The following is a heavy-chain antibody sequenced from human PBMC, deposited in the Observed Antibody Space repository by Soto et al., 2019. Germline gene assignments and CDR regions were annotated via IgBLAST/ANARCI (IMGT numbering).Heavy chain of an antibody. D-gene: IGHD4-17*01. CDR1: GYNFSSYG. J-gene: IGHJ6*03. CDR3: ARDLGYYGDPSGYYYYMDV. V-gene: IGHV1-18*01. CDR2: ISAYNGNT. Sequence: QVQLVQSGAEVKKPGASGKVSCKASGYNFSSYGISWVRQAPGQGLEWMGWISAYNGNTNYAQKLQGRVTMTTDTSTSTAYMELRSLRSDDTAVYYCARDLGYYGDPSGYYYYMDVWGKGTTVTVSS.